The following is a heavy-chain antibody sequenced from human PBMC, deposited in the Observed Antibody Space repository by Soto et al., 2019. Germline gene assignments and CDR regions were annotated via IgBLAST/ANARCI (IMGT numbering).Heavy chain of an antibody. CDR3: VKDEGSSRPFDY. CDR1: GFTFSTYG. CDR2: IWYDGSQK. D-gene: IGHD1-26*01. V-gene: IGHV3-33*06. J-gene: IGHJ4*02. Sequence: PGGSLRLSCAASGFTFSTYGMHWVRQAPGKGLEWMTVIWYDGSQKYYGDSVNGRFTISRDNSKNTLYLQMNSLRAEDTALYYCVKDEGSSRPFDYWGQGTLVTVSS.